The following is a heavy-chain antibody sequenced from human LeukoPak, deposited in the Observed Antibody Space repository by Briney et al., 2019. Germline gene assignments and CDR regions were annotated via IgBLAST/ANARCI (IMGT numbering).Heavy chain of an antibody. CDR3: ARHYRSSWPNFDY. Sequence: SETLSLTCTVSGGSISSSSYYWGWIRQPPGKGLEWIGSIYYSGSTYYNPSLKSRVTISVDTSKNQFSLKLSSVTAADTAMYYCARHYRSSWPNFDYWGQGTLVTVSS. V-gene: IGHV4-39*01. CDR2: IYYSGST. D-gene: IGHD6-13*01. CDR1: GGSISSSSYY. J-gene: IGHJ4*02.